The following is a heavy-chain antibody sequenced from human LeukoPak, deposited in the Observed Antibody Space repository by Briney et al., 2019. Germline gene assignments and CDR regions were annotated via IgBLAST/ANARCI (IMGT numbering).Heavy chain of an antibody. V-gene: IGHV3-23*01. CDR3: AQGGDGYKWDAFDI. CDR2: ISGSSGHT. Sequence: GGSLRLSCAASGFTFGSYDMSWVRQAPGKGLEWVSSISGSSGHTFYAGSVKGRFTIAKDNTKNTLSVQMNSLRAEDTAVYYCAQGGDGYKWDAFDIWGQGTMVTVSS. J-gene: IGHJ3*02. D-gene: IGHD5-24*01. CDR1: GFTFGSYD.